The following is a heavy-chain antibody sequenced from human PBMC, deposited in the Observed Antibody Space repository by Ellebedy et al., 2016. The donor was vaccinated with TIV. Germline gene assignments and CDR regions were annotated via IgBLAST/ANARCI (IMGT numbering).Heavy chain of an antibody. V-gene: IGHV4-59*12. CDR1: GAPISIDH. Sequence: MPSETLSLTCTVSGAPISIDHWNWIRHPPGKALKWIGYIHYTESTNYNPSLKSRVTMSVDTSTNQFSLKLSSVTAADTAVYYCARAFWSGSDWYFDLWGRGTLVTVSS. J-gene: IGHJ2*01. CDR2: IHYTEST. CDR3: ARAFWSGSDWYFDL. D-gene: IGHD3-3*01.